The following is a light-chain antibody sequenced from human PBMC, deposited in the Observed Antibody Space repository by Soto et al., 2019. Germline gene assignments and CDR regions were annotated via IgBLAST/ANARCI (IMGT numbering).Light chain of an antibody. J-gene: IGLJ2*01. Sequence: QSALTQPPSASGSPGQSVTISCTGTSSDVGGYNYVSWYQQHPGKAPKLMIYEVSKRPSGVPDRFSGSKSGNTASLTVSGLQAEDEDDYYCSSYAGSNNMVFGRGTQLTVL. V-gene: IGLV2-8*01. CDR3: SSYAGSNNMV. CDR1: SSDVGGYNY. CDR2: EVS.